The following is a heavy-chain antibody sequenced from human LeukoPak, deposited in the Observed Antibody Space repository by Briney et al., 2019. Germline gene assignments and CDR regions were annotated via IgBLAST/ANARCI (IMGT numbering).Heavy chain of an antibody. V-gene: IGHV4-61*08. Sequence: SETLSLTCTVSGCSVSSVGYYWSWIRHPPGKGLEWIGYIYYSGSTNYNPSLKSRVNISVDRSKNRFSLKLTSVTAADTAVYYCARVAYYDSSGYFYDYWGQGTLVTVSS. D-gene: IGHD3-22*01. J-gene: IGHJ4*02. CDR1: GCSVSSVGYY. CDR2: IYYSGST. CDR3: ARVAYYDSSGYFYDY.